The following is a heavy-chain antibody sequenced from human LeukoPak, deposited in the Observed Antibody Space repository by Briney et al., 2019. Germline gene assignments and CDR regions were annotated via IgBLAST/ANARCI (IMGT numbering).Heavy chain of an antibody. CDR1: GGTFSSYT. V-gene: IGHV1-69*02. J-gene: IGHJ4*02. D-gene: IGHD2-21*01. Sequence: SVKVSCKASGGTFSSYTISWVRQAPGQGLEWMGRIIPILGIANYAQKFQGRVTITADKSTSAAYMELSSLRSEDTAVYYCASKGDTYCGGDCYSNWGQGTLVTVSS. CDR2: IIPILGIA. CDR3: ASKGDTYCGGDCYSN.